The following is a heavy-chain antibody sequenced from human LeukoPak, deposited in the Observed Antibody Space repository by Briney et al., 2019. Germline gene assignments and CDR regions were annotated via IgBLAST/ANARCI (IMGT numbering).Heavy chain of an antibody. V-gene: IGHV3-23*01. J-gene: IGHJ4*02. CDR3: SIQRWLQSGTINYFEY. Sequence: GGSLRLSCAASVFTFSNYLISWARQAPGKGLEWVSAISGNGVETYYTDSVKGRFTISRDNSKNTLYLQMNSLRPDDTAVYYCSIQRWLQSGTINYFEYWGQGTLVTVSS. CDR1: VFTFSNYL. D-gene: IGHD5-24*01. CDR2: ISGNGVET.